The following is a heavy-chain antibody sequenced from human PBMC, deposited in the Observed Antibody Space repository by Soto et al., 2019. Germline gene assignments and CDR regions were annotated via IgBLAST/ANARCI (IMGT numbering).Heavy chain of an antibody. V-gene: IGHV1-69*13. J-gene: IGHJ6*02. Sequence: SVKLSCKASGCTFSRYSISWVRQAPGQWLEWMGGIIPIFGTANYAQKLQGRVTITADESTSTAYMELSSLRSEDPAVYYCARPRAVTTTYYYSYYGMNVWGQGTTVTVSS. CDR3: ARPRAVTTTYYYSYYGMNV. CDR2: IIPIFGTA. CDR1: GCTFSRYS. D-gene: IGHD4-4*01.